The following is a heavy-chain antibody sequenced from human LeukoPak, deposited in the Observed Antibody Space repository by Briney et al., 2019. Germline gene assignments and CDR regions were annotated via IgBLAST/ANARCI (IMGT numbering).Heavy chain of an antibody. CDR1: GFTFSSYA. D-gene: IGHD6-19*01. CDR3: ARAYSSGPQVDY. J-gene: IGHJ4*02. V-gene: IGHV3-23*01. CDR2: ISGSSGSK. Sequence: AGGSLRLSCAASGFTFSSYAMSWVRQAPGKGLEWVSAISGSSGSKHYADSVKGRFTISRDNSKNTLYLQMNSLRAEDTAVYYCARAYSSGPQVDYWGQGTLVTVSS.